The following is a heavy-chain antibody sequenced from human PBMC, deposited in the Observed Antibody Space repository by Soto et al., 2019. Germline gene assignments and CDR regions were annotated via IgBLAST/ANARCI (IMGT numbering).Heavy chain of an antibody. Sequence: SETLSLTCTVSGGSISSYYWSWIRQPPGKGLEWIGYIYYSGSTNYNPSLKSRVTISVDTSKNQFSLKLSSVTAADTAVYYCARSEYSGYLYFDYWGQGTLVTVSS. CDR1: GGSISSYY. CDR2: IYYSGST. D-gene: IGHD5-12*01. V-gene: IGHV4-59*01. CDR3: ARSEYSGYLYFDY. J-gene: IGHJ4*02.